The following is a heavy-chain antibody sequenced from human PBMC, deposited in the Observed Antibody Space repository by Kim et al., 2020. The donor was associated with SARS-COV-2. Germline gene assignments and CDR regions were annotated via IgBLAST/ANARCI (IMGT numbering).Heavy chain of an antibody. V-gene: IGHV3-7*01. CDR2: IKQDGSEK. CDR1: GFTFSSYW. J-gene: IGHJ4*02. CDR3: ARDRGVHGGIVVVAWRSS. Sequence: GGSLRLSCAASGFTFSSYWMSWVRQAPGKGLEWVVNIKQDGSEKYYVDSVKGRFTISRDNAKNSLYLQMNSLRAEDTAVYYCARDRGVHGGIVVVAWRSSWGQGTLVTVSS. D-gene: IGHD2-15*01.